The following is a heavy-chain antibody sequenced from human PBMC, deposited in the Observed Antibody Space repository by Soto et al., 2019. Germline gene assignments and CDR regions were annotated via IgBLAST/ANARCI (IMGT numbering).Heavy chain of an antibody. V-gene: IGHV3-21*01. CDR2: ISSSSSYI. Sequence: EVQLVESGGGLVKPGGSLRLSCAASGFTFSSYSMNWVRQAPGKGLEWVSSISSSSSYIYYADSVKGRFTISRDNAKNSLYLQMNLLRAEDTAVYYCARDRESITMVRGGPYYYYGMDVWGQGTTVTVSS. CDR3: ARDRESITMVRGGPYYYYGMDV. J-gene: IGHJ6*02. D-gene: IGHD3-10*01. CDR1: GFTFSSYS.